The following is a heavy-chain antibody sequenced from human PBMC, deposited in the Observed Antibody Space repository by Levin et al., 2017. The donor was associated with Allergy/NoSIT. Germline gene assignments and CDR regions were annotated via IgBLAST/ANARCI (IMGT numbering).Heavy chain of an antibody. Sequence: TSSETLSLTCTVSGASISSFYWSWIRQPPGKGLEWIGYVSYSGSTNYNPSLKSRVTMSVDTSKNQLSLKLSSVTTADTAVYYCARATRSSLIHYFDYWGQGSLVTVSS. CDR3: ARATRSSLIHYFDY. D-gene: IGHD6-13*01. CDR2: VSYSGST. CDR1: GASISSFY. J-gene: IGHJ4*02. V-gene: IGHV4-59*01.